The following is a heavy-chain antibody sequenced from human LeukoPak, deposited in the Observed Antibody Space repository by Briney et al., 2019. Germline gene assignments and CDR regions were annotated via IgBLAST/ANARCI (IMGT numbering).Heavy chain of an antibody. CDR3: ARSVHDTSGYAY. CDR1: GFTVSSSY. CDR2: MYSGGAT. D-gene: IGHD3-22*01. Sequence: GGSLRLSCAASGFTVSSSYMSWVRQAPGKGLEWVSVMYSGGATYHANSVKGRFTISRDYSKNTLNLQMNNLGTEDTAVYFCARSVHDTSGYAYWGQGTLVTVSS. V-gene: IGHV3-66*02. J-gene: IGHJ4*02.